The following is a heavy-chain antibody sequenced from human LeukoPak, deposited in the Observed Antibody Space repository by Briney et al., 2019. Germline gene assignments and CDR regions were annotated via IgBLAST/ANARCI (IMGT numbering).Heavy chain of an antibody. J-gene: IGHJ4*02. V-gene: IGHV3-11*03. CDR1: GFTFSDYY. CDR3: ARTNIAEAGTVGGYYFDY. Sequence: GGSLRLSCAASGFTFSDYYMSWIRQAPGRGLEWVSYISSSSSYTNYADSVKGRFTISRDNAKNSLYLQMNSLRAEDTAVYYCARTNIAEAGTVGGYYFDYWGQGTLVTVSS. D-gene: IGHD6-19*01. CDR2: ISSSSSYT.